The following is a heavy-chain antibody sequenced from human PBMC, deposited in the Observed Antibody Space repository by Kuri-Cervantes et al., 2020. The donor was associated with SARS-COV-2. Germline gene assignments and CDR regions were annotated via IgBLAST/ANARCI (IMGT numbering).Heavy chain of an antibody. CDR3: ARDDIPLGRYRCSGGSCYRRDYGMDV. CDR2: INPDGSYT. Sequence: GESLKISCAASGFTFSGHWIHWVRQAPGKGLVWVSRINPDGSYTNNADSVKGRFTLSRDNAKNMLYLQMNSLRAEDTAVYYCARDDIPLGRYRCSGGSCYRRDYGMDVWGQGTTVTVSS. CDR1: GFTFSGHW. D-gene: IGHD2-15*01. V-gene: IGHV3-74*01. J-gene: IGHJ6*02.